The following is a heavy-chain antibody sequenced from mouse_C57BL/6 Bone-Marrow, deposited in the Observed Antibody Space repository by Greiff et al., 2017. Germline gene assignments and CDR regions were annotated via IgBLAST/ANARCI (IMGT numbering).Heavy chain of an antibody. CDR2: ISDGGSYT. Sequence: VQLQQSGGGLVKPGGSLKLSCAASGFTFSSYAMSWVRQTPEKRLEWVATISDGGSYTYYPDNVKGRFTISRDNAKNNLYLQMSHLKSEDTAMYYCARDPFITTVVARYFDVWGTGTTVTVSS. D-gene: IGHD1-1*01. V-gene: IGHV5-4*01. CDR1: GFTFSSYA. J-gene: IGHJ1*03. CDR3: ARDPFITTVVARYFDV.